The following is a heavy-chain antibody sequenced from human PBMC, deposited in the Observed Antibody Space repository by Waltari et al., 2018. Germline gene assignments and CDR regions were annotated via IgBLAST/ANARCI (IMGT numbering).Heavy chain of an antibody. CDR3: VREVVPTSTIVVNWFDP. J-gene: IGHJ5*02. CDR2: INTNTGNP. V-gene: IGHV7-4-1*02. CDR1: GYTFTSYA. Sequence: QVQLVQSGSELKKPGASVKVSCKASGYTFTSYAINWLRRAPGQGLELMGWINTNTGNPTYVQGFTGRFVFSLDTSVSTAYLQISSLKAKDTAVYYCVREVVPTSTIVVNWFDPWGQGTLVTVSS. D-gene: IGHD2-2*01.